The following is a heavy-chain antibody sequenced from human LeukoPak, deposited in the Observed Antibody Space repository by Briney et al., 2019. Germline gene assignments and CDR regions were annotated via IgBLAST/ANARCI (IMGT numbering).Heavy chain of an antibody. Sequence: GGSLRLSCAGSGFTFRSQDMHWVRQGTGKGVEWVSAIGTAGDTYYPGSVKGRFTISRDNSKNTLYVQMNSLRAEDTAVYYCAKDFGSGWYFIDYWGQGTLVTVSS. CDR3: AKDFGSGWYFIDY. CDR1: GFTFRSQD. J-gene: IGHJ4*02. D-gene: IGHD6-19*01. CDR2: IGTAGDT. V-gene: IGHV3-13*04.